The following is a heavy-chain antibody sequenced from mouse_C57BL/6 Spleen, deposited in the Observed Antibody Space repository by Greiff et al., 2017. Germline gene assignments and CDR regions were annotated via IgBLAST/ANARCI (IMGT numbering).Heavy chain of an antibody. J-gene: IGHJ4*01. D-gene: IGHD1-1*01. CDR1: GYTFTSYW. Sequence: QVQLQQPGAELVKPGASVKLSCKASGYTFTSYWMQWVKQRPGQGLEWIGEIDPSDSYTNYNQKFKGKATLTVDTSSRTAYMQLSSLTSEDSAVYYCARPITTVVATNYYAMDYWGQGTSVTVSS. V-gene: IGHV1-50*01. CDR2: IDPSDSYT. CDR3: ARPITTVVATNYYAMDY.